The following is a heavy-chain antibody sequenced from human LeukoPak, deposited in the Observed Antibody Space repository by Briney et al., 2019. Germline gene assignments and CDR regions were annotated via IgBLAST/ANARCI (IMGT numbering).Heavy chain of an antibody. CDR1: GGSISSYY. V-gene: IGHV4-59*01. Sequence: SETLSLTCTVSGGSISSYYWSWIRQPPGKGLEWIGYIYYSGSTNYNPSLKSRVTISVDTSKNQFSPKLSSVTAADTAVYYCARMRGIAVAGLDYWGQETLVTVSS. J-gene: IGHJ4*02. CDR2: IYYSGST. CDR3: ARMRGIAVAGLDY. D-gene: IGHD6-19*01.